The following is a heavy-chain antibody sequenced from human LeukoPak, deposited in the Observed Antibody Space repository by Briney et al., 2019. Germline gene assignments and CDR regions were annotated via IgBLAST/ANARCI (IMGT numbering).Heavy chain of an antibody. V-gene: IGHV3-23*01. CDR2: ISGSGGST. D-gene: IGHD6-6*01. CDR1: VFTFSSYP. CDR3: AKESSSSSSRYYYYYGMDV. J-gene: IGHJ6*02. Sequence: GGSLGLSCAASVFTFSSYPMSWVRQAPWKGLEWVSAISGSGGSTYYEDSVKGRFTISRDNSKNTLYLQMNSLRAEDTAVYYCAKESSSSSSRYYYYYGMDVWGQGTTVTVSS.